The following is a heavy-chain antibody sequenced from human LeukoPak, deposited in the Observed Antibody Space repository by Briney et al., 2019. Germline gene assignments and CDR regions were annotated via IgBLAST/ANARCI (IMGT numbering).Heavy chain of an antibody. J-gene: IGHJ6*02. CDR1: GSTFSSYA. CDR3: AKGIYVRSIYGMDV. V-gene: IGHV3-23*01. CDR2: ISGSGDTT. Sequence: GGSLRLSCATSGSTFSSYAMSWVRQAPGKGLEWVSVISGSGDTTYYEDSVKGRFTISRDNSKNTLYLKMNSLRAEDTAVYYCAKGIYVRSIYGMDVWGQGTTVTVSS. D-gene: IGHD5/OR15-5a*01.